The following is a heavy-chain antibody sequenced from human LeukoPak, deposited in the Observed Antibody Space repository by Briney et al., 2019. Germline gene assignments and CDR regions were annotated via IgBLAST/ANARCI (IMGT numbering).Heavy chain of an antibody. CDR1: GYTFTGYY. J-gene: IGHJ4*02. D-gene: IGHD3-22*01. CDR2: IIPIFGTA. CDR3: ARVSLRDYYYDSSGYYNPLTQ. Sequence: ASVKVSCKASGYTFTGYYMHWVRQAPGQGLEWMGGIIPIFGTANYAQKFQGRVTITTDESTSTAYMELSSLRSEDTAVYYCARVSLRDYYYDSSGYYNPLTQWGQGTLVIVSS. V-gene: IGHV1-69*05.